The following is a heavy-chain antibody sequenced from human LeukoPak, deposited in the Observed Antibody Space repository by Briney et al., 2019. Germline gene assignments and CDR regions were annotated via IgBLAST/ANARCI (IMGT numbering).Heavy chain of an antibody. J-gene: IGHJ4*02. D-gene: IGHD3-3*01. CDR3: ASWAGNTQSDSWSGPFDY. V-gene: IGHV3-21*01. CDR2: ISSSSSYI. CDR1: GVTFSSYA. Sequence: GGALRLSCAASGVTFSSYAMNWVRQAPGKGREWVSSISSSSSYIYYADSVKGRFTISRDNAKNSLYLQMNSLRAEDTAVYYCASWAGNTQSDSWSGPFDYWGQGSLVTVSS.